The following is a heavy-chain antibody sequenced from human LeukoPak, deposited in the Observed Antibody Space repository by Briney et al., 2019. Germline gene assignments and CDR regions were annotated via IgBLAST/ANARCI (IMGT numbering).Heavy chain of an antibody. CDR1: GYTFTGYY. CDR2: INPNSGGT. D-gene: IGHD6-19*01. V-gene: IGHV1-2*06. Sequence: ASVKDSCKASGYTFTGYYMHWVRQAPGQGLEWMGRINPNSGGTNYAQKFQGRVTMTRDTSISTAYMELSRLRSDDTAVYYCARDPIAVAGDFDYWGQGTLVTVPS. CDR3: ARDPIAVAGDFDY. J-gene: IGHJ4*02.